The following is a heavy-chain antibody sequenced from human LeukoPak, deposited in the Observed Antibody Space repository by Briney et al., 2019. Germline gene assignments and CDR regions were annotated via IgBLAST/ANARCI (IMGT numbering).Heavy chain of an antibody. V-gene: IGHV3-30*02. D-gene: IGHD3-3*01. J-gene: IGHJ4*02. CDR1: GFTFSSYG. Sequence: GGSLRLSCAASGFTFSSYGMHWVRQAPGKGLEWVAFIRYDGSNKYYADSVKGRFTISRDNSKNTLYLQMNSLRAEDTAVYYCAKVSVDFWSGYLYYFDYWGQGTLVTVSS. CDR2: IRYDGSNK. CDR3: AKVSVDFWSGYLYYFDY.